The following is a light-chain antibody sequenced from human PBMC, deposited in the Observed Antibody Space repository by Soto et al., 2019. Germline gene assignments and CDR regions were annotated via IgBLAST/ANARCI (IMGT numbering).Light chain of an antibody. V-gene: IGKV1-5*01. J-gene: IGKJ5*01. CDR3: QQYDNLPG. Sequence: DIQMTQSPSSLSASVGDRVTITCRASQSISSWLAWYQQKPGKAPKLLIYDASSLESGVPSRFSGSGSGTEFTLTISSLQPDDFATYYCQQYDNLPGFGPGTRLEIK. CDR1: QSISSW. CDR2: DAS.